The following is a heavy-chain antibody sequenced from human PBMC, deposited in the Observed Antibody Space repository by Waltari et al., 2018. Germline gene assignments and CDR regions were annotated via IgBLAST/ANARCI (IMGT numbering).Heavy chain of an antibody. CDR1: GYSISSGYY. J-gene: IGHJ1*01. Sequence: QVQLQESGPGLVKPSETLSLTCAVSGYSISSGYYWGWIRQPPGKGLEWIGSIYHSGSTYYNPPLKSRVTISVDTSKNQFSLKLSSVTAADTAVYYCASLPGIAAAEGAEYFQHWGQGTLVTVSS. CDR2: IYHSGST. CDR3: ASLPGIAAAEGAEYFQH. D-gene: IGHD6-13*01. V-gene: IGHV4-38-2*01.